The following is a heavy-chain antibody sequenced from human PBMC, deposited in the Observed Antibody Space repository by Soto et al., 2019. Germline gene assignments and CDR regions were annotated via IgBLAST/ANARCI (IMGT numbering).Heavy chain of an antibody. V-gene: IGHV1-18*01. J-gene: IGHJ6*02. CDR3: ASELPAMDV. CDR2: IRAYNGNA. Sequence: QVQLVQSGAEVKKPGASVKVSCKASGYTFTSYGISWVRQAPGPGLEWMGWIRAYNGNANYAQKLQGRVTITTHTSTSTAYMELRSVRSDDTAVYYGASELPAMDVWGQGTTVTVSS. CDR1: GYTFTSYG.